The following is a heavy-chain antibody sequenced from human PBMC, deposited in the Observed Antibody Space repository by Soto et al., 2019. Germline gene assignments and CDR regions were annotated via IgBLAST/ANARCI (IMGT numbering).Heavy chain of an antibody. J-gene: IGHJ4*02. CDR2: ISGSGGST. D-gene: IGHD3-3*01. CDR3: AKVAEVGTTIFAVVSRPGIGHFDY. CDR1: GFTFSSYA. Sequence: EVQLLESGGALVQPGGSLRLSCAASGFTFSSYAMSWVRQTQGKGLEWVSAISGSGGSTYYADSVKGRFTISRHNYKKTLYLQMNSLRAEDAAVYYCAKVAEVGTTIFAVVSRPGIGHFDYWGQGTLVTVSS. V-gene: IGHV3-23*01.